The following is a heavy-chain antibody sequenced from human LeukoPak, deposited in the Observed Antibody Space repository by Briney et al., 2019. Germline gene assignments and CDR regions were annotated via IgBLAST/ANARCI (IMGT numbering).Heavy chain of an antibody. V-gene: IGHV3-48*01. CDR1: GFTFSSYS. Sequence: PGGSLRLSCAASGFTFSSYSMNWVRQAPGKGLEWVSYISSSSSTIYYADSVKGRFTISRDNAKNSLYLQMNSLRAEDTAVYYCAREGSGEFDYWGQGTLVTVSS. CDR2: ISSSSSTI. J-gene: IGHJ4*02. D-gene: IGHD1-26*01. CDR3: AREGSGEFDY.